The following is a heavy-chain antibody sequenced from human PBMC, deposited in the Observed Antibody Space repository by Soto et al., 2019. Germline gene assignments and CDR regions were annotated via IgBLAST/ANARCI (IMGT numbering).Heavy chain of an antibody. V-gene: IGHV4-59*08. CDR2: NYYSGST. D-gene: IGHD2-15*01. CDR3: ARADGGNAAFDY. J-gene: IGHJ4*02. Sequence: TLSLTCTVSGGSISSYYWSWIRQPPGKGLEWIGYNYYSGSTNYNPSLKSRVTIPEDMSKNQFSLRLTSVTAADTAVYYCARADGGNAAFDYWGQGTLVTVSS. CDR1: GGSISSYY.